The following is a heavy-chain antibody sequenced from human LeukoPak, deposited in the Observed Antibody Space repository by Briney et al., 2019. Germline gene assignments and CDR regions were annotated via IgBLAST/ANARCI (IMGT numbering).Heavy chain of an antibody. Sequence: GASVKVSCKASGYTFTGYYMHWVRQAPGQGLEWMGWINPNSGGTNYAQKFQGRVTMTRDTSISTAYMELSRLRSDDTAVYYCARQEGYDSSGYYSGYWGQGTLVTVSS. J-gene: IGHJ4*02. CDR3: ARQEGYDSSGYYSGY. CDR1: GYTFTGYY. D-gene: IGHD3-22*01. V-gene: IGHV1-2*02. CDR2: INPNSGGT.